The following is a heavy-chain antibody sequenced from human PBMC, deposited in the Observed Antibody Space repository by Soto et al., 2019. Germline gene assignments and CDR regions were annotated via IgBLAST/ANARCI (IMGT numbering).Heavy chain of an antibody. J-gene: IGHJ4*02. Sequence: QVQLQESGPGLVKPSETLSLSCGVSGGSISQYYWSWIRQPAGKGLEWIGRINSGGSTNHNPSLASRFTLSVDTSKNKFSLKLSSVTAADTAVYYCARGPGGFGDFSLDYWGQGTLVTVSS. CDR1: GGSISQYY. V-gene: IGHV4-4*07. CDR3: ARGPGGFGDFSLDY. CDR2: INSGGST. D-gene: IGHD3-10*01.